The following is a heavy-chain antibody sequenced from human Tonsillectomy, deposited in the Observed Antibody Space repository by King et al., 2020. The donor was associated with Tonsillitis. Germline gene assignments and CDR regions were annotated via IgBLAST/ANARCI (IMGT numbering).Heavy chain of an antibody. D-gene: IGHD2-2*02. CDR2: IYYSGIT. J-gene: IGHJ2*01. Sequence: VQLQESGPGLVKPSETLSLTCTVSGGSISGYYWTWIRQPPGKGLEWIGYIYYSGITNYSPSLKSRVTISVDTSKNQFSLKLSSVTAADTAVYYCARLSGRVRADIIINSNWYFDLWGRGTLVTVSS. V-gene: IGHV4-59*01. CDR3: ARLSGRVRADIIINSNWYFDL. CDR1: GGSISGYY.